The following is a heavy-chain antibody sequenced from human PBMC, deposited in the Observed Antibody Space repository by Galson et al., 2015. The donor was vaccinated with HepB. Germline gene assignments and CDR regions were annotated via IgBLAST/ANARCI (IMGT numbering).Heavy chain of an antibody. D-gene: IGHD5-18*01. CDR2: ISYDGSNK. CDR3: AKGDPKGYSLDY. Sequence: SLRLSCAASGFTFSSYGMHWVRQAPGKGLEWVAVISYDGSNKYYADSVKGRFTISRDNSKNTLYLQMNSLRAEDTAVYYCAKGDPKGYSLDYWGQGTLVTVSS. J-gene: IGHJ4*02. CDR1: GFTFSSYG. V-gene: IGHV3-30*18.